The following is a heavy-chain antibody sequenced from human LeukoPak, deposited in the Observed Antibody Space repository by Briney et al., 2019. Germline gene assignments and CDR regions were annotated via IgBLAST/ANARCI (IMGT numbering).Heavy chain of an antibody. CDR2: ISSSSSYI. CDR3: ARYSGGSGNRSD. V-gene: IGHV3-21*01. CDR1: GFTFSSYS. J-gene: IGHJ4*02. D-gene: IGHD2-15*01. Sequence: KSGGSLRLSCAASGFTFSSYSMNWVRQAPGKGLEWVSSISSSSSYIYYADSVKGRFTISRDNAKNSLYLQMNSLRAEDTAVYYCARYSGGSGNRSDWGQGTLVTVSS.